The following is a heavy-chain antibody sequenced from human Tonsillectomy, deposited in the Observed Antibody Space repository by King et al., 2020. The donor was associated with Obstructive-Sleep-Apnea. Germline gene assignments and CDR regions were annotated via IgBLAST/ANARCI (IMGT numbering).Heavy chain of an antibody. J-gene: IGHJ4*02. Sequence: QLVQSGAEVKKPGASVKVSCKASGYTFTGYHIHWVRQAPGQGLEWMGWINPNSGGTKYAQKFQARVTMTRDTSISTAYMDLSRLRSDDTAVYYCATVAVTTATYYFDYWGQGTLVTVSS. CDR3: ATVAVTTATYYFDY. D-gene: IGHD4-17*01. CDR1: GYTFTGYH. V-gene: IGHV1-2*02. CDR2: INPNSGGT.